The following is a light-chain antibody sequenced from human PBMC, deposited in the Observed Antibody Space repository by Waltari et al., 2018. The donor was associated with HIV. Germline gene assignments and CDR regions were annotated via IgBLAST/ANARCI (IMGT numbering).Light chain of an antibody. J-gene: IGKJ4*01. CDR1: QSISSY. CDR2: AAS. V-gene: IGKV1-39*01. Sequence: DIQMTQSPSSLSASLGDRVTITCRASQSISSYLNWYQQKPGKAPKLLIYAASSLQSGVPSRFSGSGSGTDFTLTISSLQPEDFATYYCQQSYSTPLTFGGGTKVEI. CDR3: QQSYSTPLT.